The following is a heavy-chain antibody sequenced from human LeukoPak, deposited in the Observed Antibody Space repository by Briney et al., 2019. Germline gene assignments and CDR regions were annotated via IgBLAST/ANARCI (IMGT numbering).Heavy chain of an antibody. V-gene: IGHV3-74*01. CDR3: AREPHSDYSDHTDAFDI. D-gene: IGHD4-17*01. J-gene: IGHJ3*02. CDR1: GFTFSSYW. Sequence: PGGSLRLSCAASGFTFSSYWMHWVPQAPGKGLVWVSRISGDESSTSYADSVEGRFTISRDNAKNTLYLQMNSLRAEDTAVHFCAREPHSDYSDHTDAFDIWGQGTMVTVSS. CDR2: ISGDESST.